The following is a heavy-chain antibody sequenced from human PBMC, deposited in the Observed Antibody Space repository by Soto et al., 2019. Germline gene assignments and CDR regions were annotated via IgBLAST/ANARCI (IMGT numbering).Heavy chain of an antibody. CDR2: IYNIGST. CDR3: ARDRAQSYYYDSSGPGGIDY. D-gene: IGHD3-22*01. CDR1: GGSISSGGYY. Sequence: SETLSLTCTVSGGSISSGGYYWNWIRQHPGKGQERIEYIYNIGSTYYNPSLKSRVTISVDKSKNQFSLKLSSVTAADTAVYYCARDRAQSYYYDSSGPGGIDYWGQGTLVTVSS. J-gene: IGHJ4*02. V-gene: IGHV4-31*03.